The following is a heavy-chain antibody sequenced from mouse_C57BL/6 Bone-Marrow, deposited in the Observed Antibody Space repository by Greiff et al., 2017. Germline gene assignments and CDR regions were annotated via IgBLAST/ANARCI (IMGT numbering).Heavy chain of an antibody. Sequence: VQLQQPGAELVKPGASVKLSCKASGYTFTNYWMHWVKQRPGQGLEWIGMMHPNGGSPDYNEKFKSEATLSVDKSSRTAYMALSSLTSEDSAVYYCAKSYDYDDYTRDYWGQGTSVTVSS. CDR3: AKSYDYDDYTRDY. CDR2: MHPNGGSP. V-gene: IGHV1-64*01. CDR1: GYTFTNYW. D-gene: IGHD2-4*01. J-gene: IGHJ4*01.